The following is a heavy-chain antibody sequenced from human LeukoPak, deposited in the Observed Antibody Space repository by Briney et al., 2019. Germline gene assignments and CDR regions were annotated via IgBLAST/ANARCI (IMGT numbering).Heavy chain of an antibody. J-gene: IGHJ4*02. CDR2: INHSGST. D-gene: IGHD2-8*01. CDR3: ASRYCTNGICYFDY. Sequence: SETLSLTCAVYGGSFSGYYWSWLRQPPGKGLEWIGEINHSGSTNYNPSLKSRVTISVDTSKNQFSLRLNSVTAADTAVYYCASRYCTNGICYFDYWGQGTLVTVSP. V-gene: IGHV4-34*01. CDR1: GGSFSGYY.